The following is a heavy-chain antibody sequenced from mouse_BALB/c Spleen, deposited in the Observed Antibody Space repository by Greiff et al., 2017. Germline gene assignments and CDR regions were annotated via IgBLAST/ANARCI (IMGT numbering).Heavy chain of an antibody. J-gene: IGHJ3*01. D-gene: IGHD3-3*01. CDR3: AREGPFAY. CDR1: GFTFSSYA. CDR2: ISSGGST. V-gene: IGHV5-6-5*01. Sequence: EVKLQESGGGLVKPGGSLKLSCAASGFTFSSYAMSWVRQTPEKRLEWVASISSGGSTYYPDSVKVRFTISRDNARNILYLQMSSLRSEDTAMYYCAREGPFAYWGQGTLVTVSA.